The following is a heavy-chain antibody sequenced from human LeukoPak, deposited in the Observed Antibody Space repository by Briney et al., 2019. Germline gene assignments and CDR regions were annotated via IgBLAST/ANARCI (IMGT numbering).Heavy chain of an antibody. D-gene: IGHD4-17*01. CDR1: GYSISSGYY. CDR2: IYHSGST. CDR3: ARSYGVYYDHYMDV. J-gene: IGHJ6*03. V-gene: IGHV4-38-2*02. Sequence: PSETLSLTCTVSGYSISSGYYWGWIRQPPGKGLEWIGSIYHSGSTYYNPSLKSRVTISVDTSKNQFSLKLTSVTAADTAVYYCARSYGVYYDHYMDVWGQGTTVTVSS.